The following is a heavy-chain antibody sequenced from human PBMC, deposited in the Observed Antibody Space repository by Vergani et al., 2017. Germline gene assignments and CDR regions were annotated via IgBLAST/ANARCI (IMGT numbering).Heavy chain of an antibody. J-gene: IGHJ3*02. D-gene: IGHD6-13*01. CDR1: GYTFTDYF. CDR3: ATTGYSSSWYDSAFDI. Sequence: QVQLVQSGAEVKKPGASVKVSCKASGYTFTDYFMHWVRQAPGQGLEWMGWINPNSGGTNYAQKFQGRVTMTRDTSISTAYMELSSLRSEDTAVYYCATTGYSSSWYDSAFDIWGQGTMVTVSS. CDR2: INPNSGGT. V-gene: IGHV1-2*02.